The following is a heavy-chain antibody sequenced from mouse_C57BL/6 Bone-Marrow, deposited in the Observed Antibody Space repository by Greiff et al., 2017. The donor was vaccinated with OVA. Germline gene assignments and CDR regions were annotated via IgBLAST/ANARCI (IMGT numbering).Heavy chain of an antibody. CDR3: ARREIYYYGSSYVFDY. D-gene: IGHD1-1*01. Sequence: VQLQQSGPELVKPGASVKISCKASGYTFTDYYINWVKQRPGQGLEWIGWIFPGSGSTYYNEKFKGKATLTVDKSSSTAYMLLSSLTSEDSAVYFCARREIYYYGSSYVFDYWGQGTTLTVSS. J-gene: IGHJ2*01. CDR2: IFPGSGST. V-gene: IGHV1-75*01. CDR1: GYTFTDYY.